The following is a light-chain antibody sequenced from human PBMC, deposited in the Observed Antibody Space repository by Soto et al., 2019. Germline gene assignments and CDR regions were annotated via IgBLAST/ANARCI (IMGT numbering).Light chain of an antibody. J-gene: IGKJ3*01. Sequence: EIVLTQSPGTLSLSPGERATLSCRASQSVSSSYLAWYQQKPGQAPRLLIYGASSRATGIPDRFSGSGSGTVFTLTLSILEPEACAVYYCPQDCSSLIFTFGPVNKVDIK. V-gene: IGKV3-20*01. CDR3: PQDCSSLIFT. CDR1: QSVSSSY. CDR2: GAS.